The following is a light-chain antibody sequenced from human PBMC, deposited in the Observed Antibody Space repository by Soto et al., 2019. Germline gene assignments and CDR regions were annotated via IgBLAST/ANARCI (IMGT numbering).Light chain of an antibody. J-gene: IGKJ5*01. Sequence: EIVLIQSPATLSLSPGERATLSCRASPSVANFVAWYQQKPGQAPRLLIYGAFNRATGIPARFGGSGSGTDFTLTISSLEPEDAAVYYCQQRNVWPPVTFGQGTRLEIK. CDR3: QQRNVWPPVT. V-gene: IGKV3-11*01. CDR2: GAF. CDR1: PSVANF.